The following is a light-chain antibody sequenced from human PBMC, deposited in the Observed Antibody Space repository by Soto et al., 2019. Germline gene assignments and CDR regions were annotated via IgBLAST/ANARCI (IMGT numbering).Light chain of an antibody. CDR1: SSDVGSYNY. CDR2: EVS. Sequence: QSALTQPASVSGSPGQSITISFTGTSSDVGSYNYVSWYQQHPGKAPKLMIYEVSDRPSGISSRFSGSKSGNTASLTISGLQTEDEADYYCSSYTSSSTLFGTGTTLTVL. V-gene: IGLV2-14*01. CDR3: SSYTSSSTL. J-gene: IGLJ1*01.